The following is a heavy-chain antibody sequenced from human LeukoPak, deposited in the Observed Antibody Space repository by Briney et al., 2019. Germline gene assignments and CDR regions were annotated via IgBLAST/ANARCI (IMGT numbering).Heavy chain of an antibody. D-gene: IGHD2-15*01. CDR1: GYTFTGYY. Sequence: ASVKVSCKASGYTFTGYYLHWVRQAPGQGLEWMGWSNPNSGGTNYAQKFQGRVTMTRDTSISTAYMELSRLTSDDTAVYYCARDDGFCRGVACYGKFDYWGQGTLVTVSS. CDR3: ARDDGFCRGVACYGKFDY. V-gene: IGHV1-2*02. J-gene: IGHJ4*02. CDR2: SNPNSGGT.